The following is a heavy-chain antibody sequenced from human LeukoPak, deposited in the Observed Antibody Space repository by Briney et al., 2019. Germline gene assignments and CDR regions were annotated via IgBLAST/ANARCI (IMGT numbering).Heavy chain of an antibody. D-gene: IGHD1-26*01. J-gene: IGHJ3*02. CDR2: INSNSGGT. V-gene: IGHV1-2*02. CDR3: ARRPIGYAFDI. Sequence: ASVKVSCKASGYTFTGYYMHWVRQAPGQGLEWMGWINSNSGGTNYAQKFQGRVTMTRDTSISTAYMELSRLRSDDTAMYYCARRPIGYAFDIWGQGTMVTVSS. CDR1: GYTFTGYY.